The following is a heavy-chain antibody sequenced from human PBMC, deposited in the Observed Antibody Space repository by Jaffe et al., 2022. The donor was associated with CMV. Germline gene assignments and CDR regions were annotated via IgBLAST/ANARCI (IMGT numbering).Heavy chain of an antibody. CDR2: IWYDGSNK. CDR1: GFTFSSYG. D-gene: IGHD5-12*01. Sequence: QVQLVESGGGVVQPGRSLRLSCAASGFTFSSYGMHWVRQAPGKGLEWVAVIWYDGSNKYYADSVKGRFTISRDNSKNTLYLQMNSLRAEDTAVYYCARDISPLYSGYRMDVWGQGTTVTVSS. CDR3: ARDISPLYSGYRMDV. J-gene: IGHJ6*02. V-gene: IGHV3-33*01.